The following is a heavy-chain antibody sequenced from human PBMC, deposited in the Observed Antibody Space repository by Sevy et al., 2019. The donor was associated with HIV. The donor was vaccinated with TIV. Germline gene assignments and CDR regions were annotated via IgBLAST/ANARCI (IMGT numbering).Heavy chain of an antibody. CDR2: IYDTNYGSGGGT. Sequence: GGSLRLSCKPSGFTFISYAMNWVRQVPGKGLDWVSTIYDTNYGSGGGTYYADSVKGRITISRNTSKTTVYLQMNSLRTEDTAVYYCSVGHYDSSGSFDAFDIWGQGTMVTVSS. V-gene: IGHV3-23*01. J-gene: IGHJ3*02. CDR1: GFTFISYA. D-gene: IGHD3-22*01. CDR3: SVGHYDSSGSFDAFDI.